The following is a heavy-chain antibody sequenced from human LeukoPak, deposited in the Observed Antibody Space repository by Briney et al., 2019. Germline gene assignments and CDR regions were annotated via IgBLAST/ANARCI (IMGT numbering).Heavy chain of an antibody. CDR3: ARDPGGNYYYGGYYDY. D-gene: IGHD4-23*01. CDR1: GGSINNAY. CDR2: IYIDGST. V-gene: IGHV4-4*07. Sequence: SETLSLTCTVSGGSINNAYWSWIRQPAGKGLEWIGRIYIDGSTNHNPSLNSRVTMSVDTSKNQFSLKLTSATAADTAVYYCARDPGGNYYYGGYYDYWGQGTLVTVSS. J-gene: IGHJ4*02.